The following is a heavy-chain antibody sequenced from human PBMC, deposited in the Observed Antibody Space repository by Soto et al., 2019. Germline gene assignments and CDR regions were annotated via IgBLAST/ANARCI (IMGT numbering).Heavy chain of an antibody. J-gene: IGHJ6*02. Sequence: QVQLVQSGAEVKKPGSSVTVSCKASGGTFGNSAISWVRQAPGQGLEWMGGIIPIFTTPDYAQKFQGRVTITADESTSTAYMELTSLRSEDTAVYYCARYKDRLQIGGNYYYAMDVWGQGTTVTVSS. D-gene: IGHD6-25*01. V-gene: IGHV1-69*12. CDR2: IIPIFTTP. CDR1: GGTFGNSA. CDR3: ARYKDRLQIGGNYYYAMDV.